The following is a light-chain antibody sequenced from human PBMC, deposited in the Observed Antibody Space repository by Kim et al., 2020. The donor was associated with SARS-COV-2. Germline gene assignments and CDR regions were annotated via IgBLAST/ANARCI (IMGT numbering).Light chain of an antibody. CDR1: SIDVGAYNY. CDR2: DVS. CDR3: FSYAGRYTLV. J-gene: IGLJ2*01. Sequence: QSALTQPRSVSGSPGQSVTISCTGTSIDVGAYNYVSWYQQYPGKAPKLMIYDVSQRPSGVPDRFSGSKSGNTASLTISGLQAEDEADYYCFSYAGRYTLVSGGGTKLTVL. V-gene: IGLV2-11*01.